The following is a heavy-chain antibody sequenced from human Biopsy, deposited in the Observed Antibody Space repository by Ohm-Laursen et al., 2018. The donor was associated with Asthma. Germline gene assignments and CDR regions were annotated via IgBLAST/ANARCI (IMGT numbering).Heavy chain of an antibody. V-gene: IGHV3-53*01. D-gene: IGHD5-24*01. CDR3: ARISRLGYNSLDYGMDV. CDR1: VFSVSTKY. Sequence: GSLRLSCAASVFSVSTKYMSYVRQAPGKALEWVSLIYSGNNTYYADSVKGRFTISRDHSKLYLQMNNLIAEDTAVYHCARISRLGYNSLDYGMDVWGQGTTVTVSS. J-gene: IGHJ6*02. CDR2: IYSGNNT.